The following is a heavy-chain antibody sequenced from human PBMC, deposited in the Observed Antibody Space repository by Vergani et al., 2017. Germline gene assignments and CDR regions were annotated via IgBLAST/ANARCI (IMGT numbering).Heavy chain of an antibody. CDR2: IFSSGTT. D-gene: IGHD6-13*01. CDR1: GGSVRTSIGYY. Sequence: QVQLQESGPGLVKPSQTLSLSCTVSGGSVRTSIGYYWTWIRQPAGKTLEWIGEIFSSGTTNDNPSFKNRVTMSVDTSKNQFSLKLNSVTAADTAVYYYARGSRAEGGSGPDKWGQGTLVTVSS. CDR3: ARGSRAEGGSGPDK. V-gene: IGHV4-61*02. J-gene: IGHJ4*02.